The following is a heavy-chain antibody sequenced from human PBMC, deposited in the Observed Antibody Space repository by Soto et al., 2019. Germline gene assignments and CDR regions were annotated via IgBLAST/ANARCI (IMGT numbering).Heavy chain of an antibody. J-gene: IGHJ4*02. Sequence: GGSLRLSCVVSGFTFSNVWMSWVRQSPGKGLEWVGRIKSKTDGGTTNYAAPVKGRFTISRDDSKNTLYLQMNSLKTEDTAVYFCSTAPISLWGQGTLVTVSS. V-gene: IGHV3-15*01. CDR1: GFTFSNVW. CDR3: STAPISL. CDR2: IKSKTDGGTT.